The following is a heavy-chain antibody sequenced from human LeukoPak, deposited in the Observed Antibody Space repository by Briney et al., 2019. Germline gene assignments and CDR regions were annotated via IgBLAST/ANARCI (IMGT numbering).Heavy chain of an antibody. CDR3: ARELGDFWSGCYGDY. V-gene: IGHV1-69*04. CDR2: IIPILGIA. CDR1: GGTFSSYA. J-gene: IGHJ4*02. D-gene: IGHD3-3*01. Sequence: SVKVSCKASGGTFSSYAISWVRQAPGQGLEWMGRIIPILGIANYAQKFQGRVTITADKSTSTAYMELSSLRSEDTAVYYCARELGDFWSGCYGDYWGQGTLVTVSS.